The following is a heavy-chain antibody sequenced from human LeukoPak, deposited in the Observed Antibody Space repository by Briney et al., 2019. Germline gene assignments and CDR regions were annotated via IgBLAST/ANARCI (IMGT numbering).Heavy chain of an antibody. CDR3: AAGYSYGYFPAY. CDR2: ISSSSSYI. V-gene: IGHV3-21*01. D-gene: IGHD5-18*01. Sequence: GGSLRLSCAASGFTFSSDSMNWVGQAPGKGLEWVSSISSSSSYIYYADSVKGRFTISRDNAKNSLYLQMNSLRAEDTAVYYCAAGYSYGYFPAYWGQGTLVTVSS. CDR1: GFTFSSDS. J-gene: IGHJ4*02.